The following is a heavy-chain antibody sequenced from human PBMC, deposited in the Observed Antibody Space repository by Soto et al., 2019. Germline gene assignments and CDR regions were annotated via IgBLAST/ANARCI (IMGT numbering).Heavy chain of an antibody. J-gene: IGHJ3*02. CDR3: ARDTDYAFDI. D-gene: IGHD4-17*01. V-gene: IGHV4-59*01. CDR1: GGSISSYY. Sequence: QVQLQESGPGLVKPSETLSLTCTVSGGSISSYYWSWIRQPPGKGLEWIGYIYYSGSTNYNPSLKSRVTISVDTSKNQFSLKLSSVTAADTAVYYCARDTDYAFDIWGQGTMVTVSS. CDR2: IYYSGST.